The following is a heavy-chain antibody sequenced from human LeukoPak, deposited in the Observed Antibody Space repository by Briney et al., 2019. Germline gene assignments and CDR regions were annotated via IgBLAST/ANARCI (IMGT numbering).Heavy chain of an antibody. V-gene: IGHV3-48*01. D-gene: IGHD3-9*01. CDR3: ARLLRYDSEEAALDI. J-gene: IGHJ3*02. CDR2: ISGSNSAI. Sequence: GGSLRLSCEASGFTFSSYTMNWVRQAPGKGLEWVSKISGSNSAIYYADSVKGRFTISRDNDKNSLYLQMSSLRAEDTAVYYCARLLRYDSEEAALDIWGQGTLVTVSS. CDR1: GFTFSSYT.